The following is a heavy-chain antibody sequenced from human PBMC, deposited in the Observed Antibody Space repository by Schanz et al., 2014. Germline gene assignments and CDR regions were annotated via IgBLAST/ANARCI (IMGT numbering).Heavy chain of an antibody. CDR3: ARPRFDYGEVDY. CDR1: GFTVSSNH. Sequence: EVRLVESGGGLVQPGGSLGLSCVVSGFTVSSNHMSWVRQAPGKGLEWVSVIYSGIGAYYADSVKDRFTVSRDNSKNTVYLQMNRLRAEDTAVYYCARPRFDYGEVDYWGQGTLVTVSS. J-gene: IGHJ4*02. CDR2: IYSGIGA. D-gene: IGHD4-17*01. V-gene: IGHV3-66*04.